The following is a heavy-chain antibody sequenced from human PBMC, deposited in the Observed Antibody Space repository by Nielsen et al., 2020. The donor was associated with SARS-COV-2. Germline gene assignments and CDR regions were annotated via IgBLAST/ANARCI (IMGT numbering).Heavy chain of an antibody. Sequence: WIRQPPGKGLEWVAVIWYDGSNKYYADSVKGRFTISRDNSKNTLYLQMNSLRAEDTAVYYCAKDGGFLEWLLSFWGQGTLVTVSS. CDR2: IWYDGSNK. CDR3: AKDGGFLEWLLSF. V-gene: IGHV3-33*06. J-gene: IGHJ4*02. D-gene: IGHD3-3*01.